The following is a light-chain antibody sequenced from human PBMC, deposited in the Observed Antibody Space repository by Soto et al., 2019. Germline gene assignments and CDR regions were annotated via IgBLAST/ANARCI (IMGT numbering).Light chain of an antibody. CDR1: SSDVGGNNY. CDR2: EVS. J-gene: IGLJ3*02. Sequence: QSALTQPRSVSGSPGQSVTISCTGTSSDVGGNNYVSWYQQHPVKAPKLIIYEVSNRPSGVPDRFSGSKSGNTASLTISGLQAEYEADYYCCLYAVGYSWVLGGGTKLTVL. CDR3: CLYAVGYSWV. V-gene: IGLV2-11*01.